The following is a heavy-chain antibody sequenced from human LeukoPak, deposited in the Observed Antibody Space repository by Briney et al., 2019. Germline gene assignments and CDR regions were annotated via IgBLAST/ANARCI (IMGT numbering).Heavy chain of an antibody. CDR3: ARARYYGSGSYATLDYYMDV. D-gene: IGHD3-10*01. V-gene: IGHV1-8*01. Sequence: ASVKVSCKASGYTFTSYDINWVRQATGQGLEWMGWMNPNSGNTGYAQKFQGRVTITRNTSISTAYMELSSLRSEDTAVYYCARARYYGSGSYATLDYYMDVWGKGTTVTVSS. CDR1: GYTFTSYD. J-gene: IGHJ6*03. CDR2: MNPNSGNT.